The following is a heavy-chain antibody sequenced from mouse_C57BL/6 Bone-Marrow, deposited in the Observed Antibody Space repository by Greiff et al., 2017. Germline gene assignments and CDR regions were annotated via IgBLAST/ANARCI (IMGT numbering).Heavy chain of an antibody. CDR3: ARDGYGNFFAY. V-gene: IGHV3-6*01. CDR1: GYSITSGYY. D-gene: IGHD2-10*02. Sequence: ESGPGLVKPSQSLSLTCSVTGYSITSGYYWNWIRQFPGNKLEWMGYISYDGSNNYNPSLKNRISITRDTSKNQFFLKLNSVTTEDTATYYCARDGYGNFFAYWGQGTLVTVSA. CDR2: ISYDGSN. J-gene: IGHJ3*01.